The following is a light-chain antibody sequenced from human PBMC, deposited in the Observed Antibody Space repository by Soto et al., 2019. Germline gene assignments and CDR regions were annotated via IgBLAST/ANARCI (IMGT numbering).Light chain of an antibody. J-gene: IGKJ5*01. CDR3: QQRSNWPPEIA. Sequence: VLTQSPATLSLSPGERATLSCRASQGVNRYLAWYQQKPGQAPRLLIYHTSNRATGIPARFSGSGSGTDFTLTICSLEPEDFAVYYCQQRSNWPPEIACGQGTRLEIK. CDR1: QGVNRY. CDR2: HTS. V-gene: IGKV3-11*01.